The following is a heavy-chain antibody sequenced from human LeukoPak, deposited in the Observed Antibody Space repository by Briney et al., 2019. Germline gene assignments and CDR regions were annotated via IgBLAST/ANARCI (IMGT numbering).Heavy chain of an antibody. Sequence: GASVKVSCKASGYTFPGYYMHWVRQAPGQGLEWMGWINPNSGGTNYAQKFQGRVTMTRDTSISTAYMELSRLRSDDTAVYYCAREDSNIVVVVAGYWFDPWGQGTLVTVSS. D-gene: IGHD2-15*01. J-gene: IGHJ5*02. CDR2: INPNSGGT. V-gene: IGHV1-2*02. CDR1: GYTFPGYY. CDR3: AREDSNIVVVVAGYWFDP.